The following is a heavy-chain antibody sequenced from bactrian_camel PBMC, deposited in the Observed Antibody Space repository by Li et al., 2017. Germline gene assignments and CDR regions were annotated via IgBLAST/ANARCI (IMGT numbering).Heavy chain of an antibody. J-gene: IGHJ4*01. CDR2: INSGGADT. Sequence: QVQLVESGGGSVQAGGSLRLSCAASGYIESIYCMAWFRQAPGKGLEWVSAINSGGADTYYAVSVKGRFTISRDNAKNTVVLQMNSLKSEDTALYYCATALWYGGGRFGEYNYWGQGTQVTVS. CDR3: ATALWYGGGRFGEYNY. CDR1: GYIESIYC. V-gene: IGHV3S1*01. D-gene: IGHD6*01.